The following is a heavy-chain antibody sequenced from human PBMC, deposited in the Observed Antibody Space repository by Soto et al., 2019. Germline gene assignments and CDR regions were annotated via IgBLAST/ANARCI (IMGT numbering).Heavy chain of an antibody. CDR1: GYTFTSYG. J-gene: IGHJ6*02. Sequence: GASVKVSCKASGYTFTSYGISWVRQAPGQGLEWMGWISAYNGNTNCAQKLQGRVTMTTDTSTSTAYMELRSLRSDDTAVYYCARVPPKAAAPIDYYGMDVWGQGTTVTVSS. CDR3: ARVPPKAAAPIDYYGMDV. V-gene: IGHV1-18*01. CDR2: ISAYNGNT. D-gene: IGHD6-13*01.